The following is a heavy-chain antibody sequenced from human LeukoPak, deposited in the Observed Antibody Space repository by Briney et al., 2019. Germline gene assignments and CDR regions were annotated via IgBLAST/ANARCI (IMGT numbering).Heavy chain of an antibody. V-gene: IGHV4-59*08. CDR1: GGSISSYY. CDR3: ARRVAVAGPLDY. CDR2: IYYTGST. Sequence: SETLSLTCTVSGGSISSYYWSWIRQPPGKGLEWIGYIYYTGSTNYNTSLKSRVTISVDTSKNQFSLKLSSVTAADTAVYYCARRVAVAGPLDYWGQGTLVPVSS. J-gene: IGHJ4*02. D-gene: IGHD6-19*01.